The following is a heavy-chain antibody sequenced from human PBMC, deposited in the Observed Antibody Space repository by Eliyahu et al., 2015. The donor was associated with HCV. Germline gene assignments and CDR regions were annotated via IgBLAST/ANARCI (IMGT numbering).Heavy chain of an antibody. J-gene: IGHJ6*02. CDR2: VSQGXST. CDR3: ARDRGRLRGSGSSLYQYGGLDV. D-gene: IGHD3-10*01. CDR1: XYSISTGYY. V-gene: IGHV4-38-2*02. Sequence: QVQLQESGPGLVKPSETLSLXCAVSXYSISTGYYWGWIRXSPGMGLEWLGSVSQGXSTYHXPSLKSRVTISVDTSKNQFSLNLTSVTAADTAVYYCARDRGRLRGSGSSLYQYGGLDVWGHGTTVTVSS.